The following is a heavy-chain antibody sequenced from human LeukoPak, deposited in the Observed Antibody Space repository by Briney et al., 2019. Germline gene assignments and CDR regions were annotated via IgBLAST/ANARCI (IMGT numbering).Heavy chain of an antibody. J-gene: IGHJ3*02. CDR2: ISYIGST. CDR1: GGSISSHY. Sequence: SETLSLTCTVSGGSISSHYWSWIRQPPGKGLEWIGYISYIGSTNYNPSLKSRATISVDTSKNQFSLKLSSVTAADAAVYFCARDPTTVTKGLDIWGQGTMVTVSS. D-gene: IGHD4-17*01. V-gene: IGHV4-59*11. CDR3: ARDPTTVTKGLDI.